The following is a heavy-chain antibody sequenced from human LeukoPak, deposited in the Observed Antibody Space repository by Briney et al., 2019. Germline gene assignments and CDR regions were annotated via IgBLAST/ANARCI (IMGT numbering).Heavy chain of an antibody. CDR2: IIPIFGIA. J-gene: IGHJ5*02. Sequence: ASVKVSCKASGGTFSSYAISWVRQAPGQGLKWMGRIIPIFGIANYAQKFQGRVTITADKSTSTAYMELSSLRSEDTAVYYCAREWELLGLNNWFDPWGQGTLVTVSS. CDR1: GGTFSSYA. D-gene: IGHD1-26*01. V-gene: IGHV1-69*04. CDR3: AREWELLGLNNWFDP.